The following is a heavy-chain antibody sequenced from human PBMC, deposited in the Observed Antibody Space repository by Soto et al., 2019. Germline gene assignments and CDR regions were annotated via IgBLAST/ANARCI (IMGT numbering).Heavy chain of an antibody. J-gene: IGHJ4*02. CDR2: ISAYNGNT. D-gene: IGHD3-10*01. CDR1: GYTFTSYG. CDR3: ASSPSNYYGSGSFEK. V-gene: IGHV1-18*01. Sequence: ASVKVSCKASGYTFTSYGISWVRQAPGQGLEWMGWISAYNGNTNYAQKLQGRVTMTTDTSTSTAYMELRSLRSDDTAVYYCASSPSNYYGSGSFEKWGQGTLVTVSS.